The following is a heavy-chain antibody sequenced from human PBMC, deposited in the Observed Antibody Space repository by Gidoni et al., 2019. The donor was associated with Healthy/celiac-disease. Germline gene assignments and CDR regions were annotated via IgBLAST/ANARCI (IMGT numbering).Heavy chain of an antibody. CDR2: ISYDGSNK. D-gene: IGHD3-9*01. CDR3: AKELYYDILTGYYNGWNNDAFDI. CDR1: GFTFSSYG. V-gene: IGHV3-30*18. Sequence: QVQLVESGGGVVQPGRALRLSCAASGFTFSSYGMHWVRQAPGKGLEWVAVISYDGSNKYYADSVKGRFTISRDNSKNTLYLQMNSLRAEDTAVYYCAKELYYDILTGYYNGWNNDAFDIWGQGTMVTVSS. J-gene: IGHJ3*02.